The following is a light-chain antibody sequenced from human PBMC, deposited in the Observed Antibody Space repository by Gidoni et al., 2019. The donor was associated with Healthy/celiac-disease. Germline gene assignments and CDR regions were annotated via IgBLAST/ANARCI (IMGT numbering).Light chain of an antibody. CDR3: QQRSNWPGYT. V-gene: IGKV3-11*01. CDR1: QSVSSY. Sequence: EIVLTQSPATLSLSPGERATLSCRASQSVSSYLAWYQQKPGQAPRLLIYDASNRATGIPARFSGSGSGTDFTLTISSLESEDFAVYYCQQRSNWPGYTFGQGTKLEIK. J-gene: IGKJ2*01. CDR2: DAS.